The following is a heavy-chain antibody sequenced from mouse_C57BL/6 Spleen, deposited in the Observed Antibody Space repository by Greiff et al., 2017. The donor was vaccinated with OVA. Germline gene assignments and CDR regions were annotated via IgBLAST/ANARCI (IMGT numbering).Heavy chain of an antibody. CDR3: ARHAKNGIIYYGNYFDY. J-gene: IGHJ2*01. V-gene: IGHV1-62-2*01. CDR2: FYPGSGSI. D-gene: IGHD1-1*01. Sequence: VQLQQSGAELVKPGASVKLSCKASGYTFTEYTIHWVKQRSGQGLEWIGWFYPGSGSIKYNEKFKDKATLTADKSSSTVYMELSRLTSEDSAVYFCARHAKNGIIYYGNYFDYWGQGTTLTVSS. CDR1: GYTFTEYT.